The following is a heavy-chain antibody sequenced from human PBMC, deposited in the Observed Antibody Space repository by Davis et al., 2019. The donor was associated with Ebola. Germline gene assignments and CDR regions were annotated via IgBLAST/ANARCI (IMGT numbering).Heavy chain of an antibody. J-gene: IGHJ4*02. D-gene: IGHD5-24*01. CDR2: IIPILGIA. CDR3: ARGRRWGNTIYLAY. V-gene: IGHV1-69*04. CDR1: GYTFTSYG. Sequence: SVKVSCKASGYTFTSYGISWVRQAPGQGLEWMGRIIPILGIANYAQKFQGRVTITADKSTSTAYMELSSLRSEDTAVYYCARGRRWGNTIYLAYWGQGTLVTVSS.